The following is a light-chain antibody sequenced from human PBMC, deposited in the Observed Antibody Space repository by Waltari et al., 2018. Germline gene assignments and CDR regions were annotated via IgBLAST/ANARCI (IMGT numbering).Light chain of an antibody. J-gene: IGLJ2*01. CDR3: CSYTGSTTFVI. Sequence: QSALTQPASVSGSPGQSITISCTGTSSDVGGYNYVSWYQRHPGKGPKLMIYNVNRRPSGVSNRFSGSRSGNTASLTISGLQAEDEADYYCCSYTGSTTFVIFSGGTKLTVL. V-gene: IGLV2-23*02. CDR1: SSDVGGYNY. CDR2: NVN.